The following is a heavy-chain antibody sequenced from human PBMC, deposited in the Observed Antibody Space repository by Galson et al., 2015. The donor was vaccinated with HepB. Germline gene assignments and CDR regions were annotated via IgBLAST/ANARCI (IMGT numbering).Heavy chain of an antibody. V-gene: IGHV3-21*01. CDR3: AREVVDPYYMDV. CDR1: GFTFSSYS. CDR2: ISSSSSYI. Sequence: SLRLSCAASGFTFSSYSMNWVRQAPGKGLEWVSSISSSSSYIYYADSVKGRFTISRDNAKNSLYLQMNSLRAEDTAVYYCAREVVDPYYMDVWGKGTTVTVSS. J-gene: IGHJ6*03. D-gene: IGHD3-22*01.